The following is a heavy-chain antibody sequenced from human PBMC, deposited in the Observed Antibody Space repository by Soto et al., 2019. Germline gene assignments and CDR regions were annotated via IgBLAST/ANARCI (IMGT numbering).Heavy chain of an antibody. CDR1: GFTFSSYA. CDR2: ISGSGGTT. CDR3: ARRKSTEYFFDY. D-gene: IGHD3-10*01. Sequence: GGSLRLSCAASGFTFSSYAMTWVRQTPGKGLEGVSVISGSGGTTYYANSVKGRFTISRDNSKRSLYLQMNSLRAEDTAVYYCARRKSTEYFFDYWGQGTLVTVSS. V-gene: IGHV3-23*01. J-gene: IGHJ4*02.